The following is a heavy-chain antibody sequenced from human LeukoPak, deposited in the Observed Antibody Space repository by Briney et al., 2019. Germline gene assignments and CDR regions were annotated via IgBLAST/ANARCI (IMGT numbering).Heavy chain of an antibody. Sequence: GGSLRLSCVASGFTFSNYAMHWVRQAPGKGMALVAVISYGGSNKNYADSLQGRFTISRDNSKNTLYLQMISLRAEDTAVYYCARVIEGGYRYGSYYYYMDVWGKGTTVTISS. V-gene: IGHV3-30*04. D-gene: IGHD5-18*01. CDR2: ISYGGSNK. CDR3: ARVIEGGYRYGSYYYYMDV. J-gene: IGHJ6*03. CDR1: GFTFSNYA.